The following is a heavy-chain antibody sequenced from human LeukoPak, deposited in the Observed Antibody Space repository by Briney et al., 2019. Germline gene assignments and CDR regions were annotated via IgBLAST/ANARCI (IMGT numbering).Heavy chain of an antibody. J-gene: IGHJ4*02. V-gene: IGHV1-8*01. CDR1: VYTFTSYD. Sequence: GASVKVSCKPSVYTFTSYDINWVRQATGQGPEWMGWMNPNRGNTGYAQKFQGRVTMTRNTSISTAYMELSSLRSEDTAVYYCARVAGRMVRGLYYFDYWGQGTLVTVSS. CDR3: ARVAGRMVRGLYYFDY. D-gene: IGHD3-10*01. CDR2: MNPNRGNT.